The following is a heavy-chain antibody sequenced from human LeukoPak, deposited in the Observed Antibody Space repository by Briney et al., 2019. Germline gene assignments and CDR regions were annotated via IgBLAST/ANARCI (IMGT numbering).Heavy chain of an antibody. CDR3: ARDYYGSGSSDAFDI. J-gene: IGHJ3*02. V-gene: IGHV4-59*12. CDR1: GGSISSYY. CDR2: IYYSGST. Sequence: PSETLSLTCTVSGGSISSYYWSWIRQPPGKGLEWIGYIYYSGSTNYNPSLKSRVTMSVDTSKNQFSLKLSSVTAADTAVYYCARDYYGSGSSDAFDIWGQGTMVTVSS. D-gene: IGHD3-10*01.